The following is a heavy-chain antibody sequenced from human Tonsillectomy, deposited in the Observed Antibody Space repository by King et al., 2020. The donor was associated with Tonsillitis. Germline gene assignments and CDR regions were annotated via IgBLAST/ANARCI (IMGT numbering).Heavy chain of an antibody. J-gene: IGHJ6*03. D-gene: IGHD3/OR15-3a*01. V-gene: IGHV3-23*04. CDR2: IGGSGGNT. CDR1: GFTFSSFA. CDR3: AMYVRFWTTNDYDYYMDV. Sequence: VQLVESGGSLVQPGGSLRLSCAASGFTFSSFAMSWVRQAPGKGLEWVSGIGGSGGNTYYADSVKGRFTISRDNSKNTVYLQMNSLRAEDTAIFYCAMYVRFWTTNDYDYYMDVWGKGTTVTVSS.